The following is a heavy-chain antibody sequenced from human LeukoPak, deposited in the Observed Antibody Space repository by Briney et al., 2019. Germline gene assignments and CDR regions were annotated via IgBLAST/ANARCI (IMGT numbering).Heavy chain of an antibody. CDR1: GYTFTSYG. Sequence: GASVKVSCKASGYTFTSYGISWVRQAPGQGLEWMGWISAYNGYTNYAQNLQGRVTMTTDTSTSTAYMELRSLRSDDTAVYYCARVLFHDSSGYWDANNDYWGQGTLVTVSS. V-gene: IGHV1-18*01. CDR2: ISAYNGYT. D-gene: IGHD3-22*01. J-gene: IGHJ4*02. CDR3: ARVLFHDSSGYWDANNDY.